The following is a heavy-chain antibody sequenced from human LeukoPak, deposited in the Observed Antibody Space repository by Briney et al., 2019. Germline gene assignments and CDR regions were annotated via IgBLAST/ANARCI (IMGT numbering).Heavy chain of an antibody. V-gene: IGHV3-11*06. CDR3: ARRYCSSTSCTLDY. J-gene: IGHJ4*02. CDR2: ISSTSTYK. D-gene: IGHD2-2*01. Sequence: PGGSLRLSCAASGFTFSDYYMSWLRQAPGEGLEWVSYISSTSTYKNYADSVKGRFTISRDNAKNSLYLQMNSLRAEDTAVYYCARRYCSSTSCTLDYWGQGTLVTVSS. CDR1: GFTFSDYY.